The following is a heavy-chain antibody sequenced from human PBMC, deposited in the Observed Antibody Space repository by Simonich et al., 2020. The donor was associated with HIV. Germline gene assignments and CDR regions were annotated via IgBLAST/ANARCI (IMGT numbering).Heavy chain of an antibody. D-gene: IGHD1-26*01. CDR3: ARGAEGATTQSY. J-gene: IGHJ4*02. CDR1: GGSFSGYY. V-gene: IGHV4-34*01. Sequence: QVQPQQWGAGLLKPSETLSLTCAVYGGSFSGYYWSGIRQPPGKGLEWIGEINHSGGTNYNPSLKSRVTISVDTSKNQFSLKLSSVTAADTAVYYCARGAEGATTQSYWGQGTLVTVSS. CDR2: INHSGGT.